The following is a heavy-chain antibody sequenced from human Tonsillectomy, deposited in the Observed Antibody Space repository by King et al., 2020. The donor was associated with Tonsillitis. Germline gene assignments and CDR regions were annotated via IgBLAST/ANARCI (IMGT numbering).Heavy chain of an antibody. Sequence: QLQESGPGLVKPSQTLSLTCTVSGGSISSGGYYWNWIRQHPGKGLEWIGYIYYTGSTYYNPSLKSRVTVSVDMSKNQFSLRLSSVTAADTAVYYCARGEITSYFDSSSHYYSYFDYWGQGTLVTVSS. CDR2: IYYTGST. CDR3: ARGEITSYFDSSSHYYSYFDY. CDR1: GGSISSGGYY. D-gene: IGHD3-22*01. J-gene: IGHJ4*02. V-gene: IGHV4-31*03.